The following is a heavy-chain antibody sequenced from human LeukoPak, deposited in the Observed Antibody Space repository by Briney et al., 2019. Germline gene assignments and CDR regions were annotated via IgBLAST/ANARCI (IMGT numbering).Heavy chain of an antibody. Sequence: GGSLRLSCAASGLTFSSYAMSWVRQAPGKGLEWVSTISGSGGTPYYADSVKGRFTLPRDNSKNTLYLQMNSLRAEDTAVDYCAKVGDCSSTNWYARQFDPWGQGTLVTVCS. CDR1: GLTFSSYA. J-gene: IGHJ5*02. CDR3: AKVGDCSSTNWYARQFDP. V-gene: IGHV3-23*01. CDR2: ISGSGGTP. D-gene: IGHD2-2*01.